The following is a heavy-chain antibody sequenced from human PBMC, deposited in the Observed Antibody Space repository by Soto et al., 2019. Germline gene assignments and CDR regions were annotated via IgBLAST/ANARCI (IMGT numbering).Heavy chain of an antibody. CDR2: ISAHNGNT. CDR3: ARVAIYDYYYYGMDV. CDR1: GYTFTSYG. J-gene: IGHJ6*02. D-gene: IGHD5-12*01. Sequence: ASVKVSCKASGYTFTSYGISWVRQAPGQGLEWMGWISAHNGNTNYAQKLQGRVTMTTDTSTSTAYMELRSLRSDDTAVYYCARVAIYDYYYYGMDVWGQGTTVTVSS. V-gene: IGHV1-18*04.